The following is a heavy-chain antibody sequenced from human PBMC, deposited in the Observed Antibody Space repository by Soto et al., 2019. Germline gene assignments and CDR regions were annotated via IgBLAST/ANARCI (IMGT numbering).Heavy chain of an antibody. CDR3: AREGPAPYYYYSMDV. Sequence: QVQLVQSGGEVKKPGASVKVSCKTSGYSFTTYGISWVRQAPGQGLEWMGWISGYNGNTNYAQKFQGRVTMTTDTSTSTAYMELRSLRSDDTAVYYCAREGPAPYYYYSMDVWGQGSTVAVSS. V-gene: IGHV1-18*01. CDR1: GYSFTTYG. CDR2: ISGYNGNT. J-gene: IGHJ6*02.